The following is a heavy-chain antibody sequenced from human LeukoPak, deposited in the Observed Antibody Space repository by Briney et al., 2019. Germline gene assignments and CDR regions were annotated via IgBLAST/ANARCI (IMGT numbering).Heavy chain of an antibody. V-gene: IGHV3-30*18. J-gene: IGHJ6*02. CDR2: ISYDGGNK. D-gene: IGHD3-9*01. Sequence: PGGSLRLSCAASVFTFSSYGMHWVRQAPGKGLWWVAVISYDGGNKYYADSVKGRFTISRDNSKNTLYLQMNSLRAEDTAVYYCAKDSRYVHWLWLDDYYGMDVWGQGTTVTVSS. CDR1: VFTFSSYG. CDR3: AKDSRYVHWLWLDDYYGMDV.